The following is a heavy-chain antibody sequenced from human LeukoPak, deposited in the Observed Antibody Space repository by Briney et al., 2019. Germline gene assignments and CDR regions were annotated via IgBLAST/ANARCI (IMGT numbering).Heavy chain of an antibody. CDR3: ARVLPGDYVWYFDY. V-gene: IGHV4-34*01. J-gene: IGHJ4*02. CDR1: GGSFSGYY. D-gene: IGHD3-16*01. Sequence: PSETLSLTCAVYGGSFSGYYWSWIRQPPGKGLEWIGEINHSGSTIYNPSLKCRITISVDTSKNQFSLKLRSVTAADTAVYYCARVLPGDYVWYFDYWGQGTLVTVSS. CDR2: INHSGST.